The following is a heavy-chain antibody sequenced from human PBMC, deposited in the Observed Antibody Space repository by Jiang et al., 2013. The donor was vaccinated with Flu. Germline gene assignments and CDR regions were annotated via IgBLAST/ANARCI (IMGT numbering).Heavy chain of an antibody. CDR3: AQYSSGWSDIDY. CDR1: GYTFTSYG. CDR2: ISAYNGNT. V-gene: IGHV1-18*04. D-gene: IGHD6-19*01. J-gene: IGHJ4*02. Sequence: SGYTFTSYGISWVRQAPGQGLEWMGWISAYNGNTNYAQKLQGRVTMTTDTSTSTAYMELRSLRSDDTAVYYCAQYSSGWSDIDYWGQGTLVTVSS.